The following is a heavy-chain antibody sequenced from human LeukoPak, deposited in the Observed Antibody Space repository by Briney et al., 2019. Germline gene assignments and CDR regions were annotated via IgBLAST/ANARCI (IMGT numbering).Heavy chain of an antibody. Sequence: SVKVSCKASGGTFSSYTISWVRQAPGQGLEWMGRIIPILGIANYAQKFQGRVTITAGKSTSTAYMELSSLRSEDTAVYYCARASGGSYYGAFDIWGQGTMVTVSS. CDR1: GGTFSSYT. J-gene: IGHJ3*02. V-gene: IGHV1-69*02. D-gene: IGHD1-26*01. CDR3: ARASGGSYYGAFDI. CDR2: IIPILGIA.